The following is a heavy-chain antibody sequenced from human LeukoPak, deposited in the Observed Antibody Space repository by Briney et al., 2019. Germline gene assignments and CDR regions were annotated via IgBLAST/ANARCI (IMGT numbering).Heavy chain of an antibody. D-gene: IGHD5-12*01. CDR2: IYTSGST. J-gene: IGHJ4*02. CDR1: GGSISSGSYY. V-gene: IGHV4-61*02. Sequence: PSETLSLTCTVSGGSISSGSYYWSWIRQPAGKGLEWIERIYTSGSTNYNPSLKSRVTISVDTSKNQFSLKLSSVTAADTAVYYCARGSGYAWQDYWGQGTLVTVSS. CDR3: ARGSGYAWQDY.